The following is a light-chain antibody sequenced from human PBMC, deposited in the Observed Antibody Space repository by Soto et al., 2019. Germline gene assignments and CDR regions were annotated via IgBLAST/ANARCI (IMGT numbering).Light chain of an antibody. CDR1: SSDVGSYNL. J-gene: IGLJ1*01. CDR2: EVS. CDR3: CSYAGSTLYV. V-gene: IGLV2-23*02. Sequence: QSVLTQPASVSGSPGQSNTISCTGTSSDVGSYNLVSWYQQHPGKAPKLMIYEVSKRPSGVSNRFSGSKSGNTASLTISGLQAEDEADYYCCSYAGSTLYVFGTGTKLTVL.